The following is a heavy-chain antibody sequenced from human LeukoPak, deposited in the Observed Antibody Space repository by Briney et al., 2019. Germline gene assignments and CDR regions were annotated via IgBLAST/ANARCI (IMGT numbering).Heavy chain of an antibody. J-gene: IGHJ5*02. CDR2: MNTSGGDT. CDR3: TRDVIMGYQQVYFDP. V-gene: IGHV1-2*02. CDR1: GYSFIDYY. Sequence: VASVKLSCKASGYSFIDYYIHWVRQAPGQGLEWISWMNTSGGDTRYEEKFQGRVAMSRETSITTAYMDLSGLNSDDTAMYFCTRDVIMGYQQVYFDPWGQGTLVTVSS. D-gene: IGHD2-8*01.